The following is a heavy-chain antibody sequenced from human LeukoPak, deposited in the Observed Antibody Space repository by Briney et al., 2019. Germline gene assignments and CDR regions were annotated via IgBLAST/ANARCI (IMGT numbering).Heavy chain of an antibody. Sequence: SETLSLTCAVYGGSFSGYYWSWIRQPPGKGLEWIGEINHSGSTNYNPSLKSRVTISVDTSKNQFSLKLSSVTAADTAVYYCAVIAVAGIDFDCWGQGTLVTVSS. CDR1: GGSFSGYY. D-gene: IGHD6-19*01. J-gene: IGHJ4*02. CDR2: INHSGST. CDR3: AVIAVAGIDFDC. V-gene: IGHV4-34*01.